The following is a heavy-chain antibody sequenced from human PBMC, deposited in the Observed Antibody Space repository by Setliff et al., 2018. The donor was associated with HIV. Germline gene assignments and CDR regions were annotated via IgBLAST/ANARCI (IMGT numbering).Heavy chain of an antibody. CDR1: GFTFSSYG. J-gene: IGHJ5*02. CDR3: AREDFGSGWFDT. CDR2: IWYDGSNK. V-gene: IGHV3-33*01. D-gene: IGHD3-10*01. Sequence: GSLRLSCAASGFTFSSYGMHWVRQAPGKGLEWVTVIWYDGSNKYYADSVKGRFTISRDNSKNTLYLQMNSLRADDTAVYYCAREDFGSGWFDTWGQGTPVTVSS.